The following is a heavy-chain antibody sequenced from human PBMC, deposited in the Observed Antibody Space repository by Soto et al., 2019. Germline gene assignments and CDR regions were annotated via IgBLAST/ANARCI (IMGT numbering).Heavy chain of an antibody. V-gene: IGHV1-46*03. Sequence: ASVKVSCKASGYTFTSYYMHWVRQAPGQGLEWMGIINPSGGSTSYAQKFQGRVTMTRDTSTSTVYMELSSLRSEDTAVYYCAREKGQDFWSGYVGPRDDAFDIWGQGTMVTVSS. CDR1: GYTFTSYY. CDR3: AREKGQDFWSGYVGPRDDAFDI. D-gene: IGHD3-3*01. J-gene: IGHJ3*02. CDR2: INPSGGST.